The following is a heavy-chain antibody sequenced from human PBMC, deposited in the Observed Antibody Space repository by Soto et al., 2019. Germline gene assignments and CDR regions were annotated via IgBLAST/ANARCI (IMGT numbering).Heavy chain of an antibody. CDR2: MNPNSGET. CDR1: GYTFTDYD. V-gene: IGHV1-8*01. Sequence: QEQLVHSGAEVKKPGASVKVSCKTSGYTFTDYDINWVRQAAGQGLEWIGWMNPNSGETGYAQKFQGRVTMTRSTSLSTAYLELSGLRSEDTAVYYCARVAVAARPRWYNWFDPWGQGTLVTVSS. CDR3: ARVAVAARPRWYNWFDP. D-gene: IGHD2-15*01. J-gene: IGHJ5*02.